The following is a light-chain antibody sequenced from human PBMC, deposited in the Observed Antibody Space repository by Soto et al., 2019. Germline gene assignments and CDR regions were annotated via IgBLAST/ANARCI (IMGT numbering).Light chain of an antibody. V-gene: IGKV1-39*01. CDR2: AAS. J-gene: IGKJ1*01. CDR1: QSISSY. Sequence: DIPMTQSLSSLSASVGDRVTITCRASQSISSYLNWYQQKPGKAPKLLIYAASSLQSGVPSRFSGSGSGTDFTLTISSLQPEDFATYYCQQTYTTPWTFGQGTKVEIK. CDR3: QQTYTTPWT.